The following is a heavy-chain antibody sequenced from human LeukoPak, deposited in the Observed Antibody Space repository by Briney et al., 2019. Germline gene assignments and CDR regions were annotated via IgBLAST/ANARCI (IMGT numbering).Heavy chain of an antibody. Sequence: GGSLRLSCAASGFTFSSYGMHWVRQAPGKGLEGVAVIWYDGSNKYYADSVKGRFTISRVNSKNTLYLQMNSLRAEDTAVYYCATGYCSGGSCYPPTYWGQGTLVTVSS. V-gene: IGHV3-33*01. D-gene: IGHD2-15*01. CDR3: ATGYCSGGSCYPPTY. CDR1: GFTFSSYG. CDR2: IWYDGSNK. J-gene: IGHJ4*02.